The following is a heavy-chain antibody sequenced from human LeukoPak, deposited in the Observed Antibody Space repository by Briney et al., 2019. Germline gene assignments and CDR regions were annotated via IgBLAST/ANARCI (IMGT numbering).Heavy chain of an antibody. D-gene: IGHD1-26*01. Sequence: ASVKVSCKASGYTFTNYGISWVRQAPGQGLEWMGWISAYNGNTNYAQKLQGRVTMTTDTSTSTAYMELRSLRSDDTAVYYCARPYSALGASDAFDIWGQGTMVTVSS. CDR2: ISAYNGNT. CDR1: GYTFTNYG. V-gene: IGHV1-18*01. CDR3: ARPYSALGASDAFDI. J-gene: IGHJ3*02.